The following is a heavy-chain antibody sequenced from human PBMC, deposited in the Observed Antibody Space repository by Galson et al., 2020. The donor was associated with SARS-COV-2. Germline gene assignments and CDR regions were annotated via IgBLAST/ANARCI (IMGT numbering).Heavy chain of an antibody. CDR1: GYTFTSYG. CDR3: AREGGYYYDSSGLLDY. D-gene: IGHD3-22*01. J-gene: IGHJ4*02. Sequence: ASVKVSCKASGYTFTSYGISWVPQAPGQGLEWMGWISAYNGNTNYAQKLQGRVTMTTDTSTSTVYMELRSLRSDDTAVYYCAREGGYYYDSSGLLDYWGQGTLVTVSS. V-gene: IGHV1-18*04. CDR2: ISAYNGNT.